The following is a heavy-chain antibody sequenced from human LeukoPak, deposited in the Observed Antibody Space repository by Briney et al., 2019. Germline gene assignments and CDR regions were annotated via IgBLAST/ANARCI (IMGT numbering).Heavy chain of an antibody. J-gene: IGHJ4*02. CDR2: ISSSSSYI. D-gene: IGHD5-24*01. CDR1: GLTFSSYS. V-gene: IGHV3-21*01. Sequence: GGSLRLSCAASGLTFSSYSMNWVRQAPGKGLEWVSSISSSSSYIYYADSVKGRFTISRDNAKNSLYLQMNSLRAEDTAVYYCARGRRDGYNFGYWGQGTLVTVSS. CDR3: ARGRRDGYNFGY.